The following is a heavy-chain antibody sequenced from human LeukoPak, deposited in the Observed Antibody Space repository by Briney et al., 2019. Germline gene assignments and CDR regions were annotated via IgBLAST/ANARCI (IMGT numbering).Heavy chain of an antibody. V-gene: IGHV1-69*04. CDR3: ARDAQWLLVF. CDR2: IIAILGIV. D-gene: IGHD6-19*01. Sequence: ASVKVSCTASGGTFSIYAISWVRQAPGQGLEWMGRIIAILGIVNYAQKFPGRVTITADKSTSTAYMELSSLRSEDTAVYYCARDAQWLLVFWGQGTLVTVSS. J-gene: IGHJ4*02. CDR1: GGTFSIYA.